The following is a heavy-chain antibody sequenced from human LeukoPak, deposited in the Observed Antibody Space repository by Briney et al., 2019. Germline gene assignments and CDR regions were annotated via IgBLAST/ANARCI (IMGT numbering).Heavy chain of an antibody. CDR2: ISGSGGST. D-gene: IGHD2-21*02. V-gene: IGHV3-23*01. CDR3: ARDLYCGDCYSGDAFEI. J-gene: IGHJ3*02. CDR1: GGSFSGYY. Sequence: ETLSLTCAVYGGSFSGYYWSWVRQAPGKGLEWVSAISGSGGSTYYADSVKGRFTISRDNSKNTLYLQMNSLRAEDTAVYYCARDLYCGDCYSGDAFEIWGQGTMVTVSS.